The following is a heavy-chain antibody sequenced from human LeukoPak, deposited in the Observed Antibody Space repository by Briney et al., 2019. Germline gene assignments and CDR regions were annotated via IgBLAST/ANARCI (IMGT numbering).Heavy chain of an antibody. V-gene: IGHV3-23*01. J-gene: IGHJ6*02. Sequence: GGSLRLSCAASGFTFSSYAMSWVRQAPGKGLEWVSAISGSGGSTYYADSVKGRFTVSRDNSKNTLYLQMNSLRAEDTAVYYCARDSEIYGDYYYYGMDVWGQGTTVTVSS. CDR1: GFTFSSYA. D-gene: IGHD4-17*01. CDR2: ISGSGGST. CDR3: ARDSEIYGDYYYYGMDV.